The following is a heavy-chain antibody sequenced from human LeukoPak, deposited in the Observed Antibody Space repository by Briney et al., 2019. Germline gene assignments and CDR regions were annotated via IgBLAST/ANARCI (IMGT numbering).Heavy chain of an antibody. D-gene: IGHD6-6*01. J-gene: IGHJ3*02. CDR3: ASGRAGAARRGGAFDI. Sequence: GSLRLSCAVSGFTFSSYGMSWVRQPPGKGLEWIGEIYHSGSTNYNPSLKSRVTISVDKSKNQFSLKLSSVTAADTAVYYCASGRAGAARRGGAFDIWGQGTMVTVSS. CDR2: IYHSGST. V-gene: IGHV4-4*02. CDR1: GFTFSSYGM.